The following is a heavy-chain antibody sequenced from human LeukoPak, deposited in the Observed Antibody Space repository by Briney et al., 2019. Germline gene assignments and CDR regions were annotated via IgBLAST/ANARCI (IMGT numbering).Heavy chain of an antibody. CDR1: GGSINGFY. CDR2: IYYSGST. CDR3: AGLHFAAAEEFDP. Sequence: SETLSLTCTVSGGSINGFYWSWIRQPPGKGLEWIGYIYYSGSTNYNSSLKSRVTISVDRSKNQFSLNLNSVTAADTAMYYCAGLHFAAAEEFDPWGQGTLATVSS. V-gene: IGHV4-59*08. D-gene: IGHD6-13*01. J-gene: IGHJ5*02.